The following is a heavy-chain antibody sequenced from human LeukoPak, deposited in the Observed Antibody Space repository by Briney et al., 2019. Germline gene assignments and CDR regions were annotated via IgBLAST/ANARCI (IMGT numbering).Heavy chain of an antibody. CDR3: ARGVRVPTRCGGSCKYYYYYMDV. Sequence: ASVKVSCKASGYTFTSYDINWVRQATGQGLEWMGWMNPNSGNTGYAQKFQGRVTTTRNTSISTAYMELSSLRSEDTAVYYCARGVRVPTRCGGSCKYYYYYMDVWGKGTTVTVSS. J-gene: IGHJ6*03. V-gene: IGHV1-8*01. CDR1: GYTFTSYD. D-gene: IGHD2-15*01. CDR2: MNPNSGNT.